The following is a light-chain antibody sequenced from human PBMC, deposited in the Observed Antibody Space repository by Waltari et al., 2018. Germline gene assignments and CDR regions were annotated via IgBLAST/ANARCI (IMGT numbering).Light chain of an antibody. CDR3: QSYDNINQGV. Sequence: NFMLIQSHSVSESPGKTVTISCTRSSGSIASNFVQWYQQRPGSAPTTVIYEDNQRPSGVPDRFSGSIDSSSNSASLTISGLKTEDEADYYCQSYDNINQGVFGGGTKLTVL. CDR1: SGSIASNF. V-gene: IGLV6-57*04. CDR2: EDN. J-gene: IGLJ3*02.